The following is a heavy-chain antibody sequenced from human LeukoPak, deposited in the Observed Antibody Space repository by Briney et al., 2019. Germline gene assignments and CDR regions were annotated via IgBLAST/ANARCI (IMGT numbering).Heavy chain of an antibody. V-gene: IGHV3-21*06. CDR3: ASGPISVVAALGIFDY. D-gene: IGHD2-15*01. CDR1: GFTFSSYS. J-gene: IGHJ4*02. CDR2: ISSSSSYI. Sequence: GGSLRLSCAASGFTFSSYSMNWVRQAPGKGLEWVSSISSSSSYIYYADSVKGRSTFSRDNAKNSLYLQMNSLRAEDTAMYYCASGPISVVAALGIFDYWGQGTLVTVSS.